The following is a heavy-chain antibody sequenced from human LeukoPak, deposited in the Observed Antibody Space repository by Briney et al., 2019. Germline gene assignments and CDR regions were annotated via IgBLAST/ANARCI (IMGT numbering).Heavy chain of an antibody. J-gene: IGHJ6*02. V-gene: IGHV3-7*01. CDR3: AREQGWTTDYYGMDV. CDR1: GFTFSNYA. Sequence: GGSLRLSCAASGFTFSNYAMNWVRQAPGKGLEWVANIKEDGSEKDYVDSVKGRFTISRDNARNSLFLQMNSLRAEDTAVYYCAREQGWTTDYYGMDVWGQGTTVTVSS. CDR2: IKEDGSEK. D-gene: IGHD6-19*01.